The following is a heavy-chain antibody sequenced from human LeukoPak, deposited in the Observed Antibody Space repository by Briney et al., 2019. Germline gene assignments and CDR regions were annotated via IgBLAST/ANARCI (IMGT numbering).Heavy chain of an antibody. CDR1: GFTFSSYA. Sequence: PGRSLRLSCAASGFTFSSYAMHWVRQAPGKGLEWVSLISWDGGSTYYADSVKGRFTISRDNSKNSLYLQMNSLRAEDTALYYSAKPHHYYVSSGRYYFDYWGQGTLVTVSS. V-gene: IGHV3-43D*03. J-gene: IGHJ4*02. CDR3: AKPHHYYVSSGRYYFDY. D-gene: IGHD3-22*01. CDR2: ISWDGGST.